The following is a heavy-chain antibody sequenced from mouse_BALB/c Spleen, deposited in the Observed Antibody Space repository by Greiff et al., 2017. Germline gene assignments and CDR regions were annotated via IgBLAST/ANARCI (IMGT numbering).Heavy chain of an antibody. CDR3: ANGYDRHGY. D-gene: IGHD2-2*01. Sequence: EVKLMESGAELVKPGASVKLSCTASGFNIKDTYMHWVKQRPEQGLEWIGRIDPANGNTKYDPKFQGKATITADTSSNTAYLQLSSLTSEDTAVYYCANGYDRHGYWGQGTLVTVSA. V-gene: IGHV14-3*02. CDR1: GFNIKDTY. CDR2: IDPANGNT. J-gene: IGHJ3*02.